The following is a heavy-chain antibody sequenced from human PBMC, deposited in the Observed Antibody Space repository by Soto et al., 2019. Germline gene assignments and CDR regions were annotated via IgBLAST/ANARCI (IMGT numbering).Heavy chain of an antibody. CDR1: GFTFSDHD. CDR3: GRAGYAKGLDY. D-gene: IGHD3-16*01. Sequence: HPGGSLRLSCAVSGFTFSDHDMDWVRQAPGKGLEWLARSRNKGNSYTTEYAASVKGRFIISRDDSKNSLFLQMNSLKSEDTAVYYCGRAGYAKGLDYWGRGTLVTVSS. V-gene: IGHV3-72*01. CDR2: SRNKGNSYTT. J-gene: IGHJ4*02.